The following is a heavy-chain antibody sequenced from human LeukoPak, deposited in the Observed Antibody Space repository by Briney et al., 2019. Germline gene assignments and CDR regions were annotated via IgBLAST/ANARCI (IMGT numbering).Heavy chain of an antibody. Sequence: SVKVSCKASGGTFISYAISWVRQAPGQGLEWMGGIIPISGTANYAQKFQGRVTITADESTSTAYMELSSLRSEDTAVYYCARVAVRYGEYNWFDPWGQGTLVTVSS. J-gene: IGHJ5*02. CDR3: ARVAVRYGEYNWFDP. D-gene: IGHD3-10*01. CDR2: IIPISGTA. V-gene: IGHV1-69*13. CDR1: GGTFISYA.